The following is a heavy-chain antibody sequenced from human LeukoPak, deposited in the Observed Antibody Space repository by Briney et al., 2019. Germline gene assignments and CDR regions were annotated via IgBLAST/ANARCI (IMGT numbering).Heavy chain of an antibody. CDR1: GYSFTSYW. CDR2: IYPGDSDT. CDR3: ARTVSMDHSDNNWFDP. J-gene: IGHJ5*02. V-gene: IGHV5-51*01. Sequence: GESLKISCKGSGYSFTSYWIGWVRQMPGKGLEWMGIIYPGDSDTRYSPSFQGQVTISADKSISTAYLQWSSLKASDTAMYYCARTVSMDHSDNNWFDPWGQGTLVTVSS. D-gene: IGHD3/OR15-3a*01.